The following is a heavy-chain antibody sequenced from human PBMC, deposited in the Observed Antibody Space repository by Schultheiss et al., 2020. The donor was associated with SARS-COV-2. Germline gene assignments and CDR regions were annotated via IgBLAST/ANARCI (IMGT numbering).Heavy chain of an antibody. D-gene: IGHD3-22*01. V-gene: IGHV3-30-3*01. Sequence: GGSLRLSCAASGFTFSSYAMHWVRQAPGKGLEWVAVISYDGSNKYYADSVKGRFTISRDNSKNTLYLQMNSLRAEDTAVYYCATRANYYDSSGYNGSGDAFDIWGQGTMVTVSS. J-gene: IGHJ3*02. CDR1: GFTFSSYA. CDR2: ISYDGSNK. CDR3: ATRANYYDSSGYNGSGDAFDI.